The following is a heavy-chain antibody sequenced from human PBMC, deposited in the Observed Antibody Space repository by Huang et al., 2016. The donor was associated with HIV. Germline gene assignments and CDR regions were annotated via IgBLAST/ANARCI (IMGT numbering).Heavy chain of an antibody. Sequence: QAQLMQSGPEVKKPGASVKVSCKTSGYSFTDYGITWVRQATGQGPEWVGWSSAFNGDTEIAQMLQGRVTLTTDTSTSMGYMELRSLRWDDTAVYFCARDPKYHRIGYYRQRRGIDVWGQGTMVSVSS. CDR3: ARDPKYHRIGYYRQRRGIDV. CDR2: SSAFNGDT. D-gene: IGHD3-22*01. V-gene: IGHV1-18*01. J-gene: IGHJ3*01. CDR1: GYSFTDYG.